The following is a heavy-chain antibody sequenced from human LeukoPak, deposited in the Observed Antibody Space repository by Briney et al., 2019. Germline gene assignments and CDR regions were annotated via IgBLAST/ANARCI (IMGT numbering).Heavy chain of an antibody. CDR2: ISYDGSNK. Sequence: GGSLRLSCAASGFTFSSYAMHWVRQAPGKGLEWVAVISYDGSNKYYADSVKGRFTISRDNSKNTLYPQMNSLRTEDTAVYYCARDGIAVAGTGAYFDYWGQGTLVTVSS. J-gene: IGHJ4*02. D-gene: IGHD6-19*01. V-gene: IGHV3-30-3*01. CDR3: ARDGIAVAGTGAYFDY. CDR1: GFTFSSYA.